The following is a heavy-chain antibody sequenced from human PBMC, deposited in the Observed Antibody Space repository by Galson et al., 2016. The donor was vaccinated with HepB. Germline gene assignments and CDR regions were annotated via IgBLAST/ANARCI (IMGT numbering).Heavy chain of an antibody. Sequence: SETLSLTCTVSGASVNSSNWWTWVRQAPGTGLEWIGEIYHTGTSNNNPFLSSRFALSVDKSRNQFSLNLTSVTAADTAVYYCARASIIPGARMIFDPWGQGTLVTVSS. D-gene: IGHD2-2*01. CDR2: IYHTGTS. J-gene: IGHJ5*02. V-gene: IGHV4-4*02. CDR3: ARASIIPGARMIFDP. CDR1: GASVNSSNW.